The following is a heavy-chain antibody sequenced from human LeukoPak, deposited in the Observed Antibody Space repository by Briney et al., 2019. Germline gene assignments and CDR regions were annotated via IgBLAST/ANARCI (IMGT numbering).Heavy chain of an antibody. V-gene: IGHV4-34*01. CDR3: ARGRGDHRY. D-gene: IGHD3-16*01. J-gene: IGHJ4*02. CDR1: GGSFSGYY. CDR2: INHSGST. Sequence: SETLSLTCAVYGGSFSGYYWSWIRQPPGKGLEWIGEINHSGSTNYNPSLKSRVTISVDTSKNQFSLKLSSVTAADTAVYYCARGRGDHRYWGQGTLVTVSS.